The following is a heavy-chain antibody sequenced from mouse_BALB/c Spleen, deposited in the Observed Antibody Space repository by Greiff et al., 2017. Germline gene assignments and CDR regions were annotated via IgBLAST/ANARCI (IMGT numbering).Heavy chain of an antibody. D-gene: IGHD4-1*01. V-gene: IGHV1S22*01. CDR2: IYPGSGST. CDR1: GYTFTSYW. J-gene: IGHJ2*01. Sequence: LKQPGSELVRPGASVKLSCKASGYTFTSYWMHWVKQRPGQGLEWIGNIYPGSGSTNYDEKFKSKATLTVDTSSSTAYMQLSSLTSEDSAVYYCTRAGTYYFDYWGQGTTLTVSS. CDR3: TRAGTYYFDY.